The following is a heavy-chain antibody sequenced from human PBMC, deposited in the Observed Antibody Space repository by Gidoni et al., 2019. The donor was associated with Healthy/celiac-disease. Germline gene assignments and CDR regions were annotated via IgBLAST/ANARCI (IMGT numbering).Heavy chain of an antibody. V-gene: IGHV2-70*01. CDR1: GFSLSTRGMC. CDR3: ARISSSGLYFDY. J-gene: IGHJ4*02. CDR2: IDWDDDK. D-gene: IGHD6-19*01. Sequence: QVTLRESGPAYVKPTQTLTLTGTFAGFSLSTRGMCVSWSRHPPGKALEWLALIDWDDDKYYSPSLKTRLTISKDTSKNQVVLTMTNMDPVDTATYYCARISSSGLYFDYWGQGTLVTVSS.